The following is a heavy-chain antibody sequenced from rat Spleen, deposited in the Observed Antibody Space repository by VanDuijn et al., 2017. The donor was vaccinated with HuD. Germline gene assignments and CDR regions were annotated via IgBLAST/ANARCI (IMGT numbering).Heavy chain of an antibody. J-gene: IGHJ4*01. CDR3: ARYLMGYYSSFSYVMDA. CDR1: GYSITSNY. V-gene: IGHV3-1*01. D-gene: IGHD1-2*01. Sequence: EVQLQESGPGLVKPSQSLSLTCSVTGYSITSNYWGWIRKFPGNKMEWMGYISYSGSTSYNPSLKSRISITRDTSKNQFFLQLNSVTTEDTATYYCARYLMGYYSSFSYVMDAWGQGASVTVSS. CDR2: ISYSGST.